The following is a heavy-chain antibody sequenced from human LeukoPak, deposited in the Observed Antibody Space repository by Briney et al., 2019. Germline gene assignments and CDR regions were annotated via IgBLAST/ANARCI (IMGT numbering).Heavy chain of an antibody. J-gene: IGHJ4*02. V-gene: IGHV4-34*11. CDR3: ARELGRFGY. CDR2: IYYSGST. CDR1: GGSFSGYY. Sequence: SETLSLTCAVYGGSFSGYYWSWIRQPPGKGLEWIGYIYYSGSTNFNPSLKSRVTISVDTSKNQFSLKLSSVTAADTAVYYCARELGRFGYWGQGTLVTVSS. D-gene: IGHD1-26*01.